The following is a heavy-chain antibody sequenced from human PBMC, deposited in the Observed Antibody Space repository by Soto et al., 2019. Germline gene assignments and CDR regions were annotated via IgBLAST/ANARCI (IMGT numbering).Heavy chain of an antibody. CDR2: ISSSSSYI. Sequence: GGSLRLSCAASGFTFSSYSMNWVRQAPGKGLEWVSSISSSSSYIYYADSVKGRFTISRDNAENSLYLQMNSLRAEDTAVYYCARGLGYCSSTSCLNYMDVWGKGTTVTVSS. CDR3: ARGLGYCSSTSCLNYMDV. D-gene: IGHD2-2*01. V-gene: IGHV3-21*01. CDR1: GFTFSSYS. J-gene: IGHJ6*03.